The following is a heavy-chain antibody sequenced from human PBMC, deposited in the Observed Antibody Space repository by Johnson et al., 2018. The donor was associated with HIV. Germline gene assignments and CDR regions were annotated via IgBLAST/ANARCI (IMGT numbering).Heavy chain of an antibody. CDR1: GFTVSSNY. Sequence: VQLVESGGGLVQPGGSLRLSCAASGFTVSSNYMSWVRQAPGKGLEWVSVIYSGGSTYYADSVKGRFTISRDNAKNSLYLQMNSLRAEDTAVYYCARAREVYYLDAFDIWGQGTMVTVSS. J-gene: IGHJ3*02. V-gene: IGHV3-66*01. CDR2: IYSGGST. D-gene: IGHD3-22*01. CDR3: ARAREVYYLDAFDI.